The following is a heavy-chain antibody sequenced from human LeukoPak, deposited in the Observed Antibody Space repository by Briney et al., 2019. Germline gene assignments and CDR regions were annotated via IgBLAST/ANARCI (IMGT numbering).Heavy chain of an antibody. CDR1: GYTFTSYG. CDR2: ISAYNGNT. CDR3: ARPLFTYDSSGYYLDY. D-gene: IGHD3-22*01. Sequence: ASVKVSCKASGYTFTSYGISWLRQAPGQGLEWMGWISAYNGNTNYAQKLQGRVTMTTDTTTSTAYMELRSLRSDDTAVYYCARPLFTYDSSGYYLDYWGQGTLVTVSS. V-gene: IGHV1-18*01. J-gene: IGHJ4*02.